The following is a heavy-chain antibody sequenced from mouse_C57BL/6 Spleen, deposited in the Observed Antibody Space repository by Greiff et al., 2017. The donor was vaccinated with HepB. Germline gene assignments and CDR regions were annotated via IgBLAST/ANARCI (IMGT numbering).Heavy chain of an antibody. CDR3: ARGSPHYYGSSYAMDY. CDR1: GYTFTDHT. V-gene: IGHV1-78*01. J-gene: IGHJ4*01. CDR2: IYPRDGST. D-gene: IGHD1-1*01. Sequence: VKLMESDAELVKPGASVKISCKVSGYTFTDHTIHWMKQRPEQGLEWIGYIYPRDGSTKYNEKFKGKATLTADKSSSTAYMQLNSLTSEDSAVYFCARGSPHYYGSSYAMDYGGQGTSVTVSS.